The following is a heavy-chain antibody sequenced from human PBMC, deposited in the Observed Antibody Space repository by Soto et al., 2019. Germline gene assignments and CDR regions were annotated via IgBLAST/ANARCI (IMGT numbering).Heavy chain of an antibody. J-gene: IGHJ4*02. CDR3: ARVKLADTAMENFDD. Sequence: RXSGKVYCXSSESTFTSYDIHLVRQATGQGLEWMGWMNPNSGNTGYAQELQGRVTMTRNTSISTAYMELSRLRSEDTAVYYCARVKLADTAMENFDDWGQGTQVTVSS. D-gene: IGHD5-18*01. CDR1: ESTFTSYD. V-gene: IGHV1-8*01. CDR2: MNPNSGNT.